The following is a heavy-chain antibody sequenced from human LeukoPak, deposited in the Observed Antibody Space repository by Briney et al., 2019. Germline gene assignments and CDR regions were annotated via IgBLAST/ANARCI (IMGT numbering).Heavy chain of an antibody. CDR2: IVVASSKT. Sequence: ASVKVSRKASGFTFSNSAVQWVRQARGQRLEWIGWIVVASSKTNYAQSFQGRLTVSRDMSTSTAYMEVGSLRSEDTAVYYCAAASVAPGGHFYSMDVWGKGTTVTVSS. CDR1: GFTFSNSA. V-gene: IGHV1-58*01. CDR3: AAASVAPGGHFYSMDV. D-gene: IGHD2-8*02. J-gene: IGHJ6*04.